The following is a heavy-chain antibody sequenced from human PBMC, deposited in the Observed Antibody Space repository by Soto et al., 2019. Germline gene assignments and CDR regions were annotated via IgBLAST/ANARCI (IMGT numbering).Heavy chain of an antibody. Sequence: GGSLRLSCAASGFIFSGYGMHWVRQAPGKGLEGVAVISDDGSDRYYVDSVKGRFTISRDNSKNTLYLQMNSLRPEDTAVYYCAKDMYRSGWLAYFAHRGQGTMVTGSS. D-gene: IGHD6-19*01. CDR1: GFIFSGYG. J-gene: IGHJ4*02. V-gene: IGHV3-30*18. CDR2: ISDDGSDR. CDR3: AKDMYRSGWLAYFAH.